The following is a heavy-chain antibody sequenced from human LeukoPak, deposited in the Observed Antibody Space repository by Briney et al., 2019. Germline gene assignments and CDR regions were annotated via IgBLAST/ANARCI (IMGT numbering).Heavy chain of an antibody. D-gene: IGHD4-17*01. J-gene: IGHJ4*02. CDR3: AIGYDYGDYEGLDY. V-gene: IGHV3-48*03. CDR1: GFTFSSYE. Sequence: GGSLRLSCAASGFTFSSYEMNWVRQAPGKGLGWVSYISSSGSTVYYADSVKGRFTISRDNAKNSLYLLMNSLRAEDTAVYYCAIGYDYGDYEGLDYWGQGTLVTVSS. CDR2: ISSSGSTV.